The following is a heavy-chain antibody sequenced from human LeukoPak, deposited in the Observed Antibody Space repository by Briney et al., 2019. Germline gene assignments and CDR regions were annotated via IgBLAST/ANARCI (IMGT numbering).Heavy chain of an antibody. CDR1: GGSFSGYY. Sequence: SETLSLTCAVYGGSFSGYYWSWIRQPPGKGLEWIGEINHSGSTNYNPSLKSRVTISVDTSKNQFSPKLSSVTAADTAVYYCASSTMTTTPLDYWGQGTLVTVSS. J-gene: IGHJ4*02. D-gene: IGHD4-17*01. CDR2: INHSGST. V-gene: IGHV4-34*01. CDR3: ASSTMTTTPLDY.